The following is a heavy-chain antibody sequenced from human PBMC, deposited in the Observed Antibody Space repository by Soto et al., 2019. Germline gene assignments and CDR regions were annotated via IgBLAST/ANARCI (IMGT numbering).Heavy chain of an antibody. CDR3: ARDTSKRDGDYGWEDYYYMDV. Sequence: PGGSLRLSCAASGFTLSGYAMDWVRQAPGKGLEYVSGISSNGVGTYYANSVQGRFTISRDNSKNTVYLQMGSLRPEDMAVYYCARDTSKRDGDYGWEDYYYMDVWGKGTTVTVSS. CDR1: GFTLSGYA. CDR2: ISSNGVGT. J-gene: IGHJ6*03. D-gene: IGHD4-17*01. V-gene: IGHV3-64*01.